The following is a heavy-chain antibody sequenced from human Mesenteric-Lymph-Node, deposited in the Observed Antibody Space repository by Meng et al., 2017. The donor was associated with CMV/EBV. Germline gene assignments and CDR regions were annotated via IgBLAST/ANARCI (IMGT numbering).Heavy chain of an antibody. Sequence: LSCAASGFTFSSYGMHWVRQAPGKGLGWVEVIWYDGSNKYYADSVKGRFTISRDNSKNTLYLQMNSLRAEDTAVYYCARAAHSIDFWGQGTLVTVSS. CDR3: ARAAHSIDF. CDR2: IWYDGSNK. V-gene: IGHV3-33*01. CDR1: GFTFSSYG. J-gene: IGHJ4*02. D-gene: IGHD6-13*01.